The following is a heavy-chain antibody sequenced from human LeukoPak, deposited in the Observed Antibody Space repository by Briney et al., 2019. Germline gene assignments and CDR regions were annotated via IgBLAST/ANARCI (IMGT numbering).Heavy chain of an antibody. Sequence: PSETLSPTCTVSGGSISSGGYYWSWIRQHPGKGLEWIGYIDYSGSTYYSPSLKSRVSISVDTSKNQFSLKVTSVTAADTAVYYCARVYGDYAYLDYWGQGTLVTVSS. CDR2: IDYSGST. J-gene: IGHJ4*02. V-gene: IGHV4-31*03. D-gene: IGHD4-17*01. CDR1: GGSISSGGYY. CDR3: ARVYGDYAYLDY.